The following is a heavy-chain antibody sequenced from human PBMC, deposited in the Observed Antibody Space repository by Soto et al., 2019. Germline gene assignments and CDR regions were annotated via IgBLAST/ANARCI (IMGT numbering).Heavy chain of an antibody. J-gene: IGHJ3*02. V-gene: IGHV4-34*01. CDR2: ISHSGST. CDR3: ARGASNSWYTPFDI. D-gene: IGHD6-13*01. CDR1: AGSLSGHY. Sequence: PSETLSLTCAVSAGSLSGHYWSWFRQPPGKGLEWIGEISHSGSTDYIPSLKSRVTISVDTSKRPFSLNLTSVTAADTALYYCARGASNSWYTPFDIWARGTMVT.